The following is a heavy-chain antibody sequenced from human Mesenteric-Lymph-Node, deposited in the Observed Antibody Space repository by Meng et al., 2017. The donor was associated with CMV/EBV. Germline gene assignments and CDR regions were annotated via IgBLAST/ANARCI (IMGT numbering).Heavy chain of an antibody. CDR2: INHSGVP. V-gene: IGHV4-34*01. Sequence: QVQLQQWGAGLLKPSETLSLTCAVYGGSFSGYYWSWIRQPPGKGQEWIGEINHSGVPNYNPSLKSRVTISLDRSKNQFSLKLSSVTAEDTAVYYCARGSDIPVNNYWGQGTLVTVSS. CDR1: GGSFSGYY. J-gene: IGHJ4*02. CDR3: ARGSDIPVNNY. D-gene: IGHD2-15*01.